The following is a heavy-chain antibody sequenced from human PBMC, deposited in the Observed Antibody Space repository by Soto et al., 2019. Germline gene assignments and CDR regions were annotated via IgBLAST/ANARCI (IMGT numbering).Heavy chain of an antibody. D-gene: IGHD3-3*01. CDR2: IIPIFGTA. CDR1: GGTFSSYA. Sequence: GASVKVSCKASGGTFSSYAISWVRQAPGQGLEWMGGIIPIFGTANYAQKFQGRVTITADESTSTAYMELSSLRSEEKAVYYCARNRITIFGVVIYPCYYGMDVWGPGTTVTVYS. CDR3: ARNRITIFGVVIYPCYYGMDV. V-gene: IGHV1-69*13. J-gene: IGHJ6*02.